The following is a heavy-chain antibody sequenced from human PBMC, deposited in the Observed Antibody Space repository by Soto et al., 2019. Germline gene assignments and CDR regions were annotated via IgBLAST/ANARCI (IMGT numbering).Heavy chain of an antibody. D-gene: IGHD6-13*01. V-gene: IGHV4-39*01. Sequence: PSETLSLTCTVSGGSLGSSSYYWGWIRQSPGKGLELIGNIYYSGNTFYNPSLKSRVTISVDTSKNQFYLHLSSVTAADTAIFYCASIAAPGTTHFDFWGQGTLVTVSS. J-gene: IGHJ4*02. CDR3: ASIAAPGTTHFDF. CDR2: IYYSGNT. CDR1: GGSLGSSSYY.